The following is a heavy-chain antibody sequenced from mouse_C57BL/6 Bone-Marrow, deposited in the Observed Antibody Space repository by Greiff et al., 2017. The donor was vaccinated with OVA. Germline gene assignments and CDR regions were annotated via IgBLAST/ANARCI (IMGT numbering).Heavy chain of an antibody. CDR2: IRNKANGYTK. CDR1: GFTFTDYY. Sequence: EVKVVESGGGLVQPGGSLSLSCAASGFTFTDYYMSWVRQPPGKALEWFGFIRNKANGYTKEYSASVKGRFTISRDNSQCILYLHMTALGAADSATDCWASRLRHWYFDVWGTGTTVTVSS. J-gene: IGHJ1*03. D-gene: IGHD1-2*01. CDR3: ASRLRHWYFDV. V-gene: IGHV7-3*01.